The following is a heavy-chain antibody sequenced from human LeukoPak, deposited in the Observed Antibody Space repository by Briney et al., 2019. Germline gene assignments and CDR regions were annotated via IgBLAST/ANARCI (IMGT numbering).Heavy chain of an antibody. CDR1: GITLNNYG. CDR2: ISDNGGST. V-gene: IGHV3-23*01. J-gene: IGHJ4*02. CDR3: AKRGVVTRVILVGFHKEAYYFES. D-gene: IGHD3/OR15-3a*01. Sequence: GGSLRLSCAVSGITLNNYGMTWVRQAPGKGLEWVAGISDNGGSTKYADSVKGRFTISRDNPKNTLYLQMNSLRAEDTAVYFCAKRGVVTRVILVGFHKEAYYFESWGQGALVTVSS.